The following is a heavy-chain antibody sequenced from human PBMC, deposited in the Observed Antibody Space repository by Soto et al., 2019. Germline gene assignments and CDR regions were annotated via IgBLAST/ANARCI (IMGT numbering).Heavy chain of an antibody. J-gene: IGHJ3*02. CDR3: ARDIVVVVAATKPDAFDI. Sequence: GRSLRLSCAASGFTFSDYYMSWIRQAPGKGLEWVSYISSSGSTIYYADSVKGRFTISRDNAKNSLYLQMNSLRAEDTTVYYCARDIVVVVAATKPDAFDIWGQGTMVTVSS. V-gene: IGHV3-11*01. CDR1: GFTFSDYY. D-gene: IGHD2-15*01. CDR2: ISSSGSTI.